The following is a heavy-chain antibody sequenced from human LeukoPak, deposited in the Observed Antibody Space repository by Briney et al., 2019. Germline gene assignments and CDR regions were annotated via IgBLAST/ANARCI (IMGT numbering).Heavy chain of an antibody. V-gene: IGHV3-23*01. J-gene: IGHJ4*02. CDR1: GFTFSMYA. CDR2: IGGSGDST. D-gene: IGHD2-2*01. CDR3: AKGRTSCFSPCDC. Sequence: GGSLRLSCAASGFTFSMYAMSWVRQAPGKGLEWVSVIGGSGDSTYYADSVKGRFTISRDNSKNTLYLQMNSLRAEDTAVYYCAKGRTSCFSPCDCWGQGTLVTVSS.